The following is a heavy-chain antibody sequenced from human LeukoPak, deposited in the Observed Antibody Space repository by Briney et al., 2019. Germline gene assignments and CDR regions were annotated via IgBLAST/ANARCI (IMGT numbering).Heavy chain of an antibody. V-gene: IGHV3-23*01. D-gene: IGHD3-10*01. Sequence: HPGGSLRLSCAASGFTFSSYAMSWVRQAPGKGLEWVSAISGSGGSTYYADSVKGRFTISRDNSENTLYLQMNSLRAEDTAVYYCAKDTRSTMAQTQPKIDWGQGTLVTVSS. CDR1: GFTFSSYA. CDR3: AKDTRSTMAQTQPKID. CDR2: ISGSGGST. J-gene: IGHJ4*02.